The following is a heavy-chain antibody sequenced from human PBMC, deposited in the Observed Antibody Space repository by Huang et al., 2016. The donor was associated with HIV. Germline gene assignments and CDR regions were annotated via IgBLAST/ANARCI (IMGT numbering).Heavy chain of an antibody. CDR1: GVSFSGYS. CDR2: ISHSGNT. V-gene: IGHV4-34*01. CDR3: ARGRGSTYDERAYYY. J-gene: IGHJ4*02. Sequence: QVQLKQWGARLLQPSETLSVTCAAHGVSFSGYSWTWIRQPPGKGLEWIGEISHSGNTNSNPSLKRRLSISIDTYRGQVSLSLKSVTAADTAIYYCARGRGSTYDERAYYYWGQGTLVTVSS. D-gene: IGHD3-10*01.